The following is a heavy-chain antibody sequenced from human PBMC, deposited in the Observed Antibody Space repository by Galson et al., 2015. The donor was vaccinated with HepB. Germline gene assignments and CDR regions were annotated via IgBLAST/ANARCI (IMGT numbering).Heavy chain of an antibody. V-gene: IGHV3-30-3*01. CDR2: ISYDGSNK. CDR1: GFTFSSYA. D-gene: IGHD2-2*01. CDR3: ARDYCSSTSCYPFDY. Sequence: SLRLSCAASGFTFSSYAMHWVRQAPGKGLEWVAVISYDGSNKYYADSVKGRFTISRDNSKNTLYLQMNSLRAEDTAVYYCARDYCSSTSCYPFDYWGQGTLVTVSS. J-gene: IGHJ4*02.